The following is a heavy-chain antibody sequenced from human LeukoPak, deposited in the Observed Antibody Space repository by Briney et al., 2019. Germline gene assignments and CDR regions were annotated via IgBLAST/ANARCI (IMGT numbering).Heavy chain of an antibody. CDR1: GFTFSSYA. J-gene: IGHJ6*03. CDR2: ISYDGSNK. V-gene: IGHV3-30*04. CDR3: AKDTGSYSDYYYYMDV. D-gene: IGHD1-26*01. Sequence: GGSLRLSCAASGFTFSSYAMHWVRQAPGKGLEWVAVISYDGSNKKYGDSVKGRFTISRDNSKNTLDLQMNSLRAEDTAVYYCAKDTGSYSDYYYYMDVWGKGTTVTISS.